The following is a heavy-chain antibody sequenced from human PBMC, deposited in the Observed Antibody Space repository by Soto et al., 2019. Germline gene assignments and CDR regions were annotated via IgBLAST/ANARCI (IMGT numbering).Heavy chain of an antibody. J-gene: IGHJ4*02. D-gene: IGHD6-19*01. V-gene: IGHV4-4*02. CDR3: ARHIAVPRTRGFDY. CDR2: IYHSGIT. CDR1: GVSITTNW. Sequence: QVHLQESGPGLVKPSGTLSLTCAVSGVSITTNWWSWVRQPPGKGLEWIGEIYHSGITTYNPSLRGRVTISVDKSNNPFSLNLNSVTAADSAIYYCARHIAVPRTRGFDYWGQGNLVTVSS.